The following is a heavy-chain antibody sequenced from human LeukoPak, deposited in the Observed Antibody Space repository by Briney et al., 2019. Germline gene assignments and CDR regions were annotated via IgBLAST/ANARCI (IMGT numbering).Heavy chain of an antibody. D-gene: IGHD6-13*01. CDR2: IYESGRT. V-gene: IGHV4-39*01. CDR3: ARGDSSSWSLFDY. J-gene: IGHJ4*02. Sequence: SETLSLTCTVSGGSISSGFHSWGWIRQPPGKGLEWMGSIYESGRTHYNPSLRSRITISVDTSKSQFSLELSSVTAADTAVYYCARGDSSSWSLFDYWGQGTLVTVSS. CDR1: GGSISSGFHS.